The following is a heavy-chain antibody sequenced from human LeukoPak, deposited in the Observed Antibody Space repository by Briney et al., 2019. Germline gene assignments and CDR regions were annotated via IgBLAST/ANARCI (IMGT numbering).Heavy chain of an antibody. CDR1: GYTLTELS. V-gene: IGHV1-24*01. Sequence: ASVKVSCKVSGYTLTELSMHWVRQAPGKGLEWMGGFDPEDGETIYAQKFQGRVTMTEDTSTDTAYMELSSLRSEDTAVYYCATGVTVRYSSSWPGYYWGQGTLVTVSS. CDR2: FDPEDGET. J-gene: IGHJ4*02. D-gene: IGHD6-6*01. CDR3: ATGVTVRYSSSWPGYY.